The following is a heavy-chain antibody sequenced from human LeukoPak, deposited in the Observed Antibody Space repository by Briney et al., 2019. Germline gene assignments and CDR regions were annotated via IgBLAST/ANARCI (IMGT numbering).Heavy chain of an antibody. Sequence: ASVKVSCKASGYTFTSYGVSWVRQAPGQGLEWMGWISGYNGNTHYAEKLQGRVTMTTDTSTSTSYMELRSLRSDDTAVYYCAREPWHCSGGSCYRGYAFDIWGQGTMVTVSS. V-gene: IGHV1-18*01. CDR1: GYTFTSYG. CDR2: ISGYNGNT. J-gene: IGHJ3*02. CDR3: AREPWHCSGGSCYRGYAFDI. D-gene: IGHD2-15*01.